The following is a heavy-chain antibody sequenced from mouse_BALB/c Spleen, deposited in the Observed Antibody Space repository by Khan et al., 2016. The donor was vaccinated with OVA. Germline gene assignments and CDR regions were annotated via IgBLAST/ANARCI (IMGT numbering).Heavy chain of an antibody. J-gene: IGHJ2*01. CDR1: GYTFTTYW. CDR3: TRDRIDY. CDR2: INPTSGYT. V-gene: IGHV1-7*01. Sequence: QVQLQQSGAELAKPGASVKMSCKASGYTFTTYWMHWVKLRPGQGLEWIGYINPTSGYTDYNEKFKDRATLSADKSSSTAYMQLSSLTSEDSAVYYCTRDRIDYWGQGTTRTVSA.